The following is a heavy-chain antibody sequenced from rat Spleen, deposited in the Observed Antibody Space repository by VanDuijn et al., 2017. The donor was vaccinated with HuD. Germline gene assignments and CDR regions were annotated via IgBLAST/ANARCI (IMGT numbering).Heavy chain of an antibody. CDR3: VRDGGFDY. J-gene: IGHJ2*01. Sequence: QVQLKESGPGLVQPSQTLSLTCTVSGFSLTNSHVHWVRQPPGKGLEWMGLMWNDGDTSYNSALKSRLSISRDTSRSQVFLKMSGLQTEDTATYYCVRDGGFDYWGQGVMVTVSS. V-gene: IGHV2-32*01. CDR1: GFSLTNSH. CDR2: MWNDGDT.